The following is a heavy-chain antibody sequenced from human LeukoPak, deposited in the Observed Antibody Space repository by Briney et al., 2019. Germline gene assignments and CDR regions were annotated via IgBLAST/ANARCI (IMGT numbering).Heavy chain of an antibody. Sequence: ASVKVSCKASGYIFTTYYIHWVRQAPGQGLEWMGIINLSDGSTSYAQKFQGRVTMIRDTSTSTVYMELSSLRSEVTAVYYCARAYDFWSGDQDYWGQGTLVTASS. CDR2: INLSDGST. CDR1: GYIFTTYY. CDR3: ARAYDFWSGDQDY. D-gene: IGHD3-3*01. J-gene: IGHJ4*02. V-gene: IGHV1-46*01.